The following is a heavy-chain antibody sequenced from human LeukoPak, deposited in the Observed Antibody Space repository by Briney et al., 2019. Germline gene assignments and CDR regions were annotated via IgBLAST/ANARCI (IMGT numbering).Heavy chain of an antibody. CDR1: GFTFGSYA. CDR3: ARDSYSEVDYGGALDY. D-gene: IGHD4-23*01. Sequence: GGSLRLSCAASGFTFGSYAMHWVRQAPGKGLEWVAVISYDGSNKYYADSVKGRFTISRDNSKNTLYLQMNSLRAEDTAVYYCARDSYSEVDYGGALDYWGQGTLVTVSS. CDR2: ISYDGSNK. J-gene: IGHJ4*02. V-gene: IGHV3-30*04.